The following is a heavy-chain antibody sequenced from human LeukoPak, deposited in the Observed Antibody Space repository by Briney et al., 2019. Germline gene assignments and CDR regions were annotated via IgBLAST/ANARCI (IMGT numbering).Heavy chain of an antibody. CDR1: GYTFTSYD. CDR3: ARDVAYGDYPLGDY. V-gene: IGHV1-18*01. CDR2: ISAYNGNT. D-gene: IGHD4-17*01. Sequence: GASVKVSCKASGYTFTSYDISWVRQAPGQGLEWMGWISAYNGNTNYAQKLQGRVTMTTDTSTSTAYMDLRSLRSDDTAVYYCARDVAYGDYPLGDYWGQGTLVTVSS. J-gene: IGHJ4*02.